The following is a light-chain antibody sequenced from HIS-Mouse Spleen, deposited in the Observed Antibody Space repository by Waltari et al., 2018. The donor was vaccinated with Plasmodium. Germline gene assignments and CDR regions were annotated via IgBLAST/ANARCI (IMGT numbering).Light chain of an antibody. CDR1: LSVSSH. V-gene: IGKV3-15*01. CDR2: GTS. J-gene: IGKJ1*01. CDR3: QQYNNWPPT. Sequence: EIVMTQSPATRSVSPGERATLACRASLSVSSHLAWYQQKPGQAPSLLIYGTSTRSTGIPARLSGSGSGTEFTLTISSMQSEDFAVYYCQQYNNWPPTFGQGTKVEIK.